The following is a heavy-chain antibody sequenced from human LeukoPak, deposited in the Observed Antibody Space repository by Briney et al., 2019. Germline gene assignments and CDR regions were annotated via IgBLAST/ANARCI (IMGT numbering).Heavy chain of an antibody. V-gene: IGHV1-69*13. D-gene: IGHD2-2*01. CDR2: IIPIFGTA. Sequence: GASVKVSCKASGGTFSSYAISWVRQAPGQGLEWMGGIIPIFGTANYAQKFQGRVTITADESTSTAYMELSSLRSEDTAVYYCARSGSDCSSTSWFMGWALYYYYYMDVWGKGTTVTVSS. J-gene: IGHJ6*03. CDR1: GGTFSSYA. CDR3: ARSGSDCSSTSWFMGWALYYYYYMDV.